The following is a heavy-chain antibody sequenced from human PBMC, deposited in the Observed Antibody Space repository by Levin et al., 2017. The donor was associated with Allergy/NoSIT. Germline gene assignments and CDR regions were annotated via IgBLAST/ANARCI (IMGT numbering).Heavy chain of an antibody. V-gene: IGHV2-5*01. CDR2: IYWNDDK. CDR1: GFSLSTSGVG. D-gene: IGHD5-24*01. J-gene: IGHJ4*02. Sequence: SGPTLVKPTQTLTLTCTFSGFSLSTSGVGVGWIRQPPGKAPEWLALIYWNDDKLYSPSLKSRLTITKDTSKNQVVLTMTTMDPVDTATYYCAHLDGYNIDYWGQGNLVTVSS. CDR3: AHLDGYNIDY.